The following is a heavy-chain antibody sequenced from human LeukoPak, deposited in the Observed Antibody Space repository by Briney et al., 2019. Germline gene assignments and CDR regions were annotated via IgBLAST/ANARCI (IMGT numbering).Heavy chain of an antibody. D-gene: IGHD2-2*02. J-gene: IGHJ6*04. CDR1: GFTFSDYY. V-gene: IGHV3-11*06. CDR2: ISSSSSYT. Sequence: PGGSLRLACAASGFTFSDYYMSWIRQAPGKGLEWDSYISSSSSYTNYADSVKGRFTISRDNAKNSLYLQMNSLRAEDTAVYYCARDLPIYYYGMDVWGKGTTVTVSS. CDR3: ARDLPIYYYGMDV.